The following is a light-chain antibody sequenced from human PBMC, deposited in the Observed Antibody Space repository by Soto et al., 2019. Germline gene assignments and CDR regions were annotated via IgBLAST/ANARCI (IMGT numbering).Light chain of an antibody. CDR3: QQRSIWPPA. J-gene: IGKJ4*01. CDR2: DSS. V-gene: IGKV3-11*01. CDR1: QSVGTY. Sequence: EIVLTQSPATLSLSPGERATLSCRASQSVGTYLAWYQQKPGQAPRLLIYDSSNRATDIPARFSGSGSGTDFTLTISSLEPEDFAVYYCQQRSIWPPAFGGGNKVEIK.